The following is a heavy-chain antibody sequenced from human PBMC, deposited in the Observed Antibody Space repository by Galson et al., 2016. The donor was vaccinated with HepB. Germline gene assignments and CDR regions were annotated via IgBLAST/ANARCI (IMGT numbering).Heavy chain of an antibody. CDR1: GYTFTSYD. CDR3: ARHPPRWYEELLVYGLDV. J-gene: IGHJ6*02. Sequence: SVKVSCKASGYTFTSYDINWVRQATGQGLEWMGWMNPNSGNTGYAQKFKGRVTMTRDTSISTAYMELSSLKSEDTAVYYCARHPPRWYEELLVYGLDVWGQGTTVTVSS. D-gene: IGHD3-10*01. V-gene: IGHV1-8*01. CDR2: MNPNSGNT.